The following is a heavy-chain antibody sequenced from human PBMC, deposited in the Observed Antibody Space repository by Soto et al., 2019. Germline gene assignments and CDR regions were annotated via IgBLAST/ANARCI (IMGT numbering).Heavy chain of an antibody. Sequence: SETLSLTCTVSGGSISSYYWSWIRQPPGKGLEWIGYIYCSGSTNYNPSLKSRVTISVDTAKNQFSLKLSAVTAADTAVYYCASRGVSPGPHPDYYYYMDVWGKGTTVTVSS. CDR3: ASRGVSPGPHPDYYYYMDV. D-gene: IGHD3-16*02. V-gene: IGHV4-59*08. CDR1: GGSISSYY. J-gene: IGHJ6*03. CDR2: IYCSGST.